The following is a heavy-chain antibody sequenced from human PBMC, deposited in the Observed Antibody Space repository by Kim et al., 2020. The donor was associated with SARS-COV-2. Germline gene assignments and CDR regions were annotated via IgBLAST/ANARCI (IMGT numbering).Heavy chain of an antibody. CDR3: ARVFRVGRITMVRGVIYYFDY. CDR2: INHSGST. J-gene: IGHJ4*02. CDR1: GGSFSGYY. Sequence: SETLSLTCAVYGGSFSGYYWSWIRQPPGKGLEWIGEINHSGSTNYNPSLKSRVTISVDTSKNQFSLKLSSVTAADTAVYYCARVFRVGRITMVRGVIYYFDYWGQGTLVTVSS. V-gene: IGHV4-34*01. D-gene: IGHD3-10*01.